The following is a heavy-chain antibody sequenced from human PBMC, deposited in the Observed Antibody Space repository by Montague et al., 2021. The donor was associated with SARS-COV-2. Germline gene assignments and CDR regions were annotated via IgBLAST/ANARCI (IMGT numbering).Heavy chain of an antibody. D-gene: IGHD1-26*01. CDR2: IYLSGFT. V-gene: IGHV4-4*02. CDR3: ARGGVGNRGLDY. Sequence: SETLSLTCVVSDVSLSTSTWWSWVRQSPGKGLEWVGEIYLSGFTQYNPSVKSRVSISLDDSRSQFSLRLTSVTAADTAVYFRARGGVGNRGLDYWGQGTLVTVSS. CDR1: DVSLSTSTW. J-gene: IGHJ4*02.